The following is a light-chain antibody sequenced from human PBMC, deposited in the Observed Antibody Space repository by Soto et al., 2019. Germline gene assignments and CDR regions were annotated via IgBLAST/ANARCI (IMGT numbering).Light chain of an antibody. J-gene: IGKJ2*01. V-gene: IGKV3-20*01. CDR2: GSS. CDR1: QIVSTTY. Sequence: EIVLTQSPGTLSLSPGERATLSCRASQIVSTTYLAWYQQKPGQPPRLVIYGSSSRAPGIPDRFSGSGYVTDFTLTISRLEPEDFAVYYFPQYGNSPRYTCGHGTKLKIK. CDR3: PQYGNSPRYT.